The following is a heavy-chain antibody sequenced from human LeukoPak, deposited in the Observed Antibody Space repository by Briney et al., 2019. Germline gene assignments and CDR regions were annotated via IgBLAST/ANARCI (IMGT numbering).Heavy chain of an antibody. J-gene: IGHJ4*02. CDR1: GYSFTNYW. CDR2: IYPGDSDT. V-gene: IGHV5-51*01. CDR3: ARSSDYADY. D-gene: IGHD4-17*01. Sequence: GESLKISCKGSGYSFTNYWIGWVRQMPGKGLEWMGIIYPGDSDTKYNPSFQGHVTISADKSISTAYLQWSSLKASDTAMYYCARSSDYADYWGQGTLVTVSS.